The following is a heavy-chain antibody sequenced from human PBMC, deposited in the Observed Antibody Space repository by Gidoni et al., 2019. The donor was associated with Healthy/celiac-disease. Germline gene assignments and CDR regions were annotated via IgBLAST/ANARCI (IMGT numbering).Heavy chain of an antibody. CDR3: ARDPDDWLPLIGYYFDY. CDR1: GFTFSSYA. J-gene: IGHJ4*02. CDR2: ISYDGSNK. V-gene: IGHV3-30-3*01. D-gene: IGHD3-9*01. Sequence: QVQLVESGGGVVQPGRSLRLSCAASGFTFSSYAMHWVRQAPGKGLEWVAVISYDGSNKYYADSVKGRFTISRDNSKNTLYLQMNSLRAEDTAVYYCARDPDDWLPLIGYYFDYWGQGTLVTVSS.